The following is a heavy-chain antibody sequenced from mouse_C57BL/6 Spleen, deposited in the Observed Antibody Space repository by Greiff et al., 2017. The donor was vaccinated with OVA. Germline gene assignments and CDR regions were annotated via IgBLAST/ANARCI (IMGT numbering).Heavy chain of an antibody. V-gene: IGHV1-69*01. CDR3: ALYDYGVDY. J-gene: IGHJ2*01. D-gene: IGHD2-4*01. CDR2: IDPSDSYT. CDR1: GYTFTSYW. Sequence: QVQLQQPGAELVMPGASVKLSCKASGYTFTSYWMHWVKQRPGQGLEWIGEIDPSDSYTNYNQKFKGKSTLTVDKSSSTAYMQLSSLTSEDSAVYYCALYDYGVDYWGQGTTLTVSS.